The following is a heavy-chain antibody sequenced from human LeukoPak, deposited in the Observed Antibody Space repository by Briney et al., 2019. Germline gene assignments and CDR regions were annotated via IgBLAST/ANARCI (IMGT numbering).Heavy chain of an antibody. CDR2: IYYSGST. Sequence: SETLSLPCTVSGGSISSSSYYWGWIRQPPGKGLEGIGSIYYSGSTNYNPSLKSRVTISVDKSKNQFSLKLSSVTAADTAVYYCASSAVVGATSTDYWGQGTLVTVSS. D-gene: IGHD1-26*01. CDR1: GGSISSSSYY. V-gene: IGHV4-39*07. J-gene: IGHJ4*02. CDR3: ASSAVVGATSTDY.